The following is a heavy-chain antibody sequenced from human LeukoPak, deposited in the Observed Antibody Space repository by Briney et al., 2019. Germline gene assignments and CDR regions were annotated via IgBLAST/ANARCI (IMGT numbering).Heavy chain of an antibody. CDR3: AKVPAAYYYYGMDV. J-gene: IGHJ6*04. D-gene: IGHD2-2*01. Sequence: GGSLRLSCAASGFTFSSYGMHWVRQAPGKGLEWVAVISYDGSNKYYADSVKGRFTISRDNSKNTLYLQMNSLKAEDTAVYYCAKVPAAYYYYGMDVWGKGTTVTVSS. CDR1: GFTFSSYG. V-gene: IGHV3-30*18. CDR2: ISYDGSNK.